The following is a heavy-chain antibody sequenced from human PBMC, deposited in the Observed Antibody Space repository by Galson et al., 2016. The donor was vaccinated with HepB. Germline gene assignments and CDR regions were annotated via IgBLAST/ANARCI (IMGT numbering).Heavy chain of an antibody. CDR2: IYHSGST. CDR3: ARDRSSGSGNFGY. D-gene: IGHD3-10*01. V-gene: IGHV4-31*11. Sequence: TLSLTCVVYGGSISSGGYYWSWIRQHPGKGLEWIGYIYHSGSTYYNPSLKSRVSISVDTSKNQFSLRLSSVTAADTAVYYCARDRSSGSGNFGYWGQGTLVTVSS. CDR1: GGSISSGGYY. J-gene: IGHJ4*02.